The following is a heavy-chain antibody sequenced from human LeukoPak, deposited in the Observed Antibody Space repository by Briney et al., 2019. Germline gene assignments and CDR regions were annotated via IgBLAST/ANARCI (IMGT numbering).Heavy chain of an antibody. D-gene: IGHD3-10*01. J-gene: IGHJ6*02. CDR3: AKELWFGPDYGMDV. V-gene: IGHV3-11*01. CDR1: GFTFRDYY. Sequence: GGSLRLSCAASGFTFRDYYMTWLRQAPGKGLEWLSYISNSGSTVFYADSIKGRFTVSRDNAKRSLYLQMNSLRAEDTAVYYCAKELWFGPDYGMDVWGQGTTVTVSS. CDR2: ISNSGSTV.